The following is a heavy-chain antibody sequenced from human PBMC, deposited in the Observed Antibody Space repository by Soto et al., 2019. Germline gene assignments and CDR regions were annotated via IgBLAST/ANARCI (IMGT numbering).Heavy chain of an antibody. J-gene: IGHJ5*02. V-gene: IGHV1-69*01. CDR1: GGTFSSYA. CDR2: IIPIFGTA. CDR3: ARDRPLMAARTDSEDWFDP. D-gene: IGHD6-6*01. Sequence: QVQLVQSGAEVKKPGSSVKVSCKASGGTFSSYAISWVRQAPGQGLEWMGGIIPIFGTANYAQKFQGRVTITADESTSTAYMELSSMRSEDTAVYYCARDRPLMAARTDSEDWFDPWGQGTLVTVSS.